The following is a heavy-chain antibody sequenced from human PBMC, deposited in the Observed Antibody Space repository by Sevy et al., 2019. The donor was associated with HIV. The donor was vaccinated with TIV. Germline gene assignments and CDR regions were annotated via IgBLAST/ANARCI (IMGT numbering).Heavy chain of an antibody. Sequence: GGSVRLSCVASGFTFSFYTMHWVRQAPGKGLEWVAAVSYDGRNKYYADSVKGRFAISRDNSNNTLFLQMNTLRGDDTAVYYCARELGVAGPEEFDYWGQGTLVTVSS. CDR1: GFTFSFYT. V-gene: IGHV3-30*09. D-gene: IGHD6-19*01. CDR3: ARELGVAGPEEFDY. CDR2: VSYDGRNK. J-gene: IGHJ4*02.